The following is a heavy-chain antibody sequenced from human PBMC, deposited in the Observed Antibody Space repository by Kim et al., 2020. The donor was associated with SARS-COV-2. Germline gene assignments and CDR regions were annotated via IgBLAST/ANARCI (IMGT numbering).Heavy chain of an antibody. V-gene: IGHV1-8*01. CDR1: GYTFTSYD. Sequence: ASVKVSCKASGYTFTSYDINWVRQATGQGLEWMGWMNPNSGNTGYAQKFQGRVTMTRNTSISTAYMELSSLRSEDTAVYYCARELGYCSGGSCYEGDYYYYGMDVWGQGTTVTVSS. CDR3: ARELGYCSGGSCYEGDYYYYGMDV. D-gene: IGHD2-15*01. J-gene: IGHJ6*02. CDR2: MNPNSGNT.